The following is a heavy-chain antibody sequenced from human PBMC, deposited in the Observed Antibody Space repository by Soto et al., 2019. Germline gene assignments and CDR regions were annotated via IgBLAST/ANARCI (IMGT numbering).Heavy chain of an antibody. J-gene: IGHJ6*02. CDR2: FFSDAER. Sequence: SGPTLVNPTETLTLTWSVSGFSLTNGRMGVSWIRQPPGKALEWLAHFFSDAERSYSTSMQSRLNMYKDSSGSQVVLTMTNMAPADTATYFCARMDGDYNYYGLDVWGHGIAVTVSS. CDR3: ARMDGDYNYYGLDV. V-gene: IGHV2-26*01. D-gene: IGHD4-17*01. CDR1: GFSLTNGRMG.